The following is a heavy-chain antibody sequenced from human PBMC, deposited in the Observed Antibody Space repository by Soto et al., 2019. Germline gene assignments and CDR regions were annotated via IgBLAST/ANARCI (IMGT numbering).Heavy chain of an antibody. CDR3: AKSYCSGGSCEIDY. D-gene: IGHD2-15*01. J-gene: IGHJ4*02. CDR2: ISGSGGST. CDR1: GFTFSSYA. V-gene: IGHV3-23*01. Sequence: GGSLRLSCAASGFTFSSYAMSWVRQAPGKGLEWVSAISGSGGSTYYADSVKGRFTISRDNSKNTLYLQMNSLRAEDTAVYYCAKSYCSGGSCEIDYWGQGTLVTVSS.